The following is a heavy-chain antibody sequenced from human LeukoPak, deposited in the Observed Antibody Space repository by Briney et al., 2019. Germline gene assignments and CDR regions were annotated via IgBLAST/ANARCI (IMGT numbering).Heavy chain of an antibody. CDR1: GYTFTGYY. V-gene: IGHV1-2*02. J-gene: IGHJ6*03. Sequence: ASVKVSCKASGYTFTGYYMHWVRQAPGQGLEWMGWINPNSGGTNYAQKFQGRVTMTRDTSISTAYMELSRLRSDDTAVYYCARSLGPRGYSSGWHLSYYYMDVWGKGATVTVSS. D-gene: IGHD6-19*01. CDR2: INPNSGGT. CDR3: ARSLGPRGYSSGWHLSYYYMDV.